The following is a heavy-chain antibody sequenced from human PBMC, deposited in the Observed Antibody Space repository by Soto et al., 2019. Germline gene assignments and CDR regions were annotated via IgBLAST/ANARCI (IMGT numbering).Heavy chain of an antibody. V-gene: IGHV1-69*06. Sequence: QVQLVQSGAEVQKPGSSVKVSCKASGGTFSSYAISWVRQAPGQGLEWMGGIIPIFGTANYAQKFQGRVTITADKSTSTAYMELSSLRSEDTAVYYCAAPDYYDSSGYYSGYYYYGMDVWGQGTTVTVSS. CDR1: GGTFSSYA. CDR3: AAPDYYDSSGYYSGYYYYGMDV. D-gene: IGHD3-22*01. CDR2: IIPIFGTA. J-gene: IGHJ6*02.